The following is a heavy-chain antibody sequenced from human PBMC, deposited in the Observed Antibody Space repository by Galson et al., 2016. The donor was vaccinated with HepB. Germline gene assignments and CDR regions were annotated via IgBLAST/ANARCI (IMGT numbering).Heavy chain of an antibody. CDR2: ISHDGRDQ. Sequence: SLRLSCAASGLNFWTYWMTWVRQAPGKGPEWVASISHDGRDQIYVDSVKGRFTISRDNARNSLYLQMNSLRVDDTAVYYCAQYGGLADSWGQGTLVTVSS. J-gene: IGHJ4*02. CDR1: GLNFWTYW. CDR3: AQYGGLADS. V-gene: IGHV3-7*01. D-gene: IGHD3-16*01.